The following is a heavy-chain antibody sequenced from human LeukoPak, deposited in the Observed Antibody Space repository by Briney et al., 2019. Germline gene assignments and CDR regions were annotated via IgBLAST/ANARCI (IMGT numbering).Heavy chain of an antibody. CDR1: GGSIGSYY. D-gene: IGHD3-9*01. V-gene: IGHV4-59*01. CDR2: IYSSGST. Sequence: SETLSLTCTVSGGSIGSYYWSWIRQPPGKGLEWIGYIYSSGSTNYNPSLTSRVTISVDTSKNQFSLKLTSVTAADTAVYYCARYNILTASDYWGQGILVTVSS. CDR3: ARYNILTASDY. J-gene: IGHJ4*02.